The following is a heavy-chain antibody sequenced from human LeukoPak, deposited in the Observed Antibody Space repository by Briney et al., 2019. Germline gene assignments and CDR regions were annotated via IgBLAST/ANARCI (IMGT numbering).Heavy chain of an antibody. D-gene: IGHD3-3*01. Sequence: GASVKVSCKASGYTFTSYDINWVRQATGQGLEWMGWMNPNSGNTGYAQKFQGRVTITRNTSISTAYMELSSLRSEDTAVYYCARLTIWSGYYIPDYWGQGTLVTVSS. V-gene: IGHV1-8*03. J-gene: IGHJ4*02. CDR2: MNPNSGNT. CDR1: GYTFTSYD. CDR3: ARLTIWSGYYIPDY.